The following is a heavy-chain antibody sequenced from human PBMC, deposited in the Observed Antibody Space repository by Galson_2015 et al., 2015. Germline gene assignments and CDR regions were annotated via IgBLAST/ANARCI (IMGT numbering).Heavy chain of an antibody. CDR2: IWYDGTNK. J-gene: IGHJ4*02. CDR3: ARDYSTGWYGTKGCDY. Sequence: SLRLSCAASGFTFSSYGMHWVRQAPGKGLEWVAVIWYDGTNKYYADSVKGRFTISRDNSKNTLYLQMNSLRAEDTAVYYCARDYSTGWYGTKGCDYWGQGTLVTVSS. V-gene: IGHV3-33*01. D-gene: IGHD6-19*01. CDR1: GFTFSSYG.